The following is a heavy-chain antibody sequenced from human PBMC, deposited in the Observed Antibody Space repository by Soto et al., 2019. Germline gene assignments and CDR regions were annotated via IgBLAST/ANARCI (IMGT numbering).Heavy chain of an antibody. V-gene: IGHV3-23*01. D-gene: IGHD4-17*01. CDR2: ISGRGSST. J-gene: IGHJ4*02. CDR3: AMTQKSTLTRNYFDY. CDR1: GFTFSSYA. Sequence: EVQLLESGGGLVQPGGSLRLSCAASGFTFSSYAMSWVRQAPGKGLEWVSTISGRGSSTYYADSVKGRFTISRDNSKSTQYLQMNSLRAEETAVYYCAMTQKSTLTRNYFDYWGQGTLVTVSS.